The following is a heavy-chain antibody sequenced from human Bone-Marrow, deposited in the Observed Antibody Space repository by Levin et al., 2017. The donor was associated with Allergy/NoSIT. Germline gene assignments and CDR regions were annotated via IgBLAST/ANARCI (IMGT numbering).Heavy chain of an antibody. CDR2: IGTTGDT. V-gene: IGHV3-13*01. CDR3: ARGRGPFYFDS. J-gene: IGHJ4*02. CDR1: GFTFSSFD. Sequence: AASVKVSCAASGFTFSSFDMVWVRQATGTGLQWVSTIGTTGDTYYPDSVKGRFTISRENAKSSFFLQMNTLTAGDTAVYYCARGRGPFYFDSWGQGTLVTVSS. D-gene: IGHD3-10*01.